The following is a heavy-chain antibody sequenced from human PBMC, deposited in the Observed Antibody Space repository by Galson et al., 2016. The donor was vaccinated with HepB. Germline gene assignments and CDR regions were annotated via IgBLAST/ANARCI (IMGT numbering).Heavy chain of an antibody. CDR2: ISGSGGGDTTT. J-gene: IGHJ4*02. D-gene: IGHD3-10*01. Sequence: SLRLSCAASGFTFSSHAMTWVRQAPGKGLESVSCISGSGGGDTTTWYADSVRGRFAISRDDSKNTVYLQMNSLRADDTAVYYCAKSSGIWFGYFDSWGRGTLVTPSS. CDR3: AKSSGIWFGYFDS. V-gene: IGHV3-23*01. CDR1: GFTFSSHA.